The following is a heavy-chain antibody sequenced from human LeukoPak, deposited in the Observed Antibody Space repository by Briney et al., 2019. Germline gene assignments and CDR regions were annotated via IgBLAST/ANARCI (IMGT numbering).Heavy chain of an antibody. CDR3: ARGRDVHC. D-gene: IGHD2-8*01. CDR2: IKYDGSEK. CDR1: GFTFSSYW. V-gene: IGHV3-7*01. Sequence: GGSLRLSCAASGFTFSSYWMSWVRQAPGKGLEWVADIKYDGSEKYYVDSVKGRFTISRDNAKKSLYLQMSSLRAEDTAVYYCARGRDVHCWGQGTLVTVSS. J-gene: IGHJ4*02.